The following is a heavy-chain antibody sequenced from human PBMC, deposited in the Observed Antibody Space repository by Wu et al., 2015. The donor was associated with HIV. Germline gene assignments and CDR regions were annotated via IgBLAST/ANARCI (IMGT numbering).Heavy chain of an antibody. CDR2: IIPIFGTA. J-gene: IGHJ4*02. V-gene: IGHV1-69*12. CDR1: GGTFSSYA. Sequence: QVQLVQSGAEVKKPGSSVKVSCKASGGTFSSYAISWVRQAPGQGLEWMGGIIPIFGTANYAQKFQGRVTITADESTSTAYMELSSLRSEDTAVYYCARGDPDIAAAGTDPGRGIGYYFDYWGQGTLVTVSS. D-gene: IGHD6-13*01. CDR3: ARGDPDIAAAGTDPGRGIGYYFDY.